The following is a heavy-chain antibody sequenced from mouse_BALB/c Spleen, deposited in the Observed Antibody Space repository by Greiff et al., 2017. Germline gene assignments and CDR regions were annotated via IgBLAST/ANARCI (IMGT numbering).Heavy chain of an antibody. J-gene: IGHJ4*01. CDR3: ARSGDGYSYYALDY. CDR1: GFNIKDTY. D-gene: IGHD2-3*01. CDR2: IDPANGNT. V-gene: IGHV14-3*02. Sequence: VQLQQSGAELVKPGASVKLSCTASGFNIKDTYMHWVKQRPEQGLAWIGRIDPANGNTKYDPKFQGKATITADTSSNTAYLQLSSLTSEDTAVYCCARSGDGYSYYALDYWGQGTSVTVSS.